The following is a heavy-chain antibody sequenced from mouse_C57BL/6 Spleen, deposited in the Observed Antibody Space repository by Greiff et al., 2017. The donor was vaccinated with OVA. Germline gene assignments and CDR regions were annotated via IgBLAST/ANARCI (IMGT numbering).Heavy chain of an antibody. J-gene: IGHJ4*01. Sequence: EVKLQESGGGLVKPGGSLKLSCAASGFTFGSYAMSWVRQTPEKRLEWVATISDGGSYTYYPDNVKGRFTISRDNAKNNLYLQMSHLKSEDTAMYYCAREAYYSNLYAMDYWGQGTSVTVSS. V-gene: IGHV5-4*01. CDR1: GFTFGSYA. D-gene: IGHD2-5*01. CDR2: ISDGGSYT. CDR3: AREAYYSNLYAMDY.